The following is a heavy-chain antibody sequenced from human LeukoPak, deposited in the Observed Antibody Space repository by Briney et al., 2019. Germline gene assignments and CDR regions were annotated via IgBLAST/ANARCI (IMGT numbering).Heavy chain of an antibody. CDR2: IYYSGST. Sequence: SETLSLTCAVSGGSISSGGYSWSWNRQHPGKGLEWIGYIYYSGSTYYNPSLKSRVTISVDTSKNQFSLKLSSVTAADTAVYYCARAPYDSSGYYYYPWGQGTLVTVSS. CDR1: GGSISSGGYS. CDR3: ARAPYDSSGYYYYP. J-gene: IGHJ5*02. V-gene: IGHV4-31*11. D-gene: IGHD3-22*01.